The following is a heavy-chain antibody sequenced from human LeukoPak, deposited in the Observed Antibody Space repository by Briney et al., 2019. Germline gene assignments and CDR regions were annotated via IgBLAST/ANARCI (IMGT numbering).Heavy chain of an antibody. J-gene: IGHJ4*02. D-gene: IGHD6-13*01. CDR2: IYPGDADT. Sequence: GEPLKIFGKGPGYSFTSYWIGWVRQMPGKGLEWMGFIYPGDADTRYSPSFQGQVAISAYKSISTAYLQWSSLKASDTAMYYCARQVASSWYGYYFDYWGQGTPVTVS. V-gene: IGHV5-51*01. CDR3: ARQVASSWYGYYFDY. CDR1: GYSFTSYW.